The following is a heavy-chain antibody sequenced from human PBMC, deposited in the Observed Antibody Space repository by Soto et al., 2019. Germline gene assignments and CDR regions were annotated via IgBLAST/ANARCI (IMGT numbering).Heavy chain of an antibody. CDR3: ATFSMIRGGTNRSFYYYMDV. Sequence: QVQLVQSGAEVKKPGASVKVSCKVSGYTLTALSMYWVRQAPGKGLEWMGGFDPEDGKTKYAQKFQGRVTMTEDTSTHTAYMELSSLRSEDTAVYFCATFSMIRGGTNRSFYYYMDVWGKGTTVTVSS. D-gene: IGHD3-10*01. J-gene: IGHJ6*03. V-gene: IGHV1-24*01. CDR1: GYTLTALS. CDR2: FDPEDGKT.